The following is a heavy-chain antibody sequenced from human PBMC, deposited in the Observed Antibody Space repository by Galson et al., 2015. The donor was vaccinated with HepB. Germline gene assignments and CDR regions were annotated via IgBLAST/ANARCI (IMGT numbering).Heavy chain of an antibody. CDR1: GFFFSNFG. D-gene: IGHD2-8*01. CDR2: TSYDGTHG. J-gene: IGHJ4*02. Sequence: SLRPSCAASGFFFSNFGIHWVRQAPGKGLEWVSFTSYDGTHGFYAESVKGRFTVSRDNSKNTVDLQMSSLEVGDTAVYYCAKDNLPICTTTNCYFDSWGQGTLVTVSS. V-gene: IGHV3-30*18. CDR3: AKDNLPICTTTNCYFDS.